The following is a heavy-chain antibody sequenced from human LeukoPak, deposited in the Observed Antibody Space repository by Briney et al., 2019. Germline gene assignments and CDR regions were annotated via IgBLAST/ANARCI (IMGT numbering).Heavy chain of an antibody. CDR2: ISAYNGNT. CDR3: ARAESGWYPHDAFDI. CDR1: GYTFTIYG. Sequence: GASVKVSCKASGYTFTIYGISWVRQAPGQGLEWMGWISAYNGNTNYAQKLQGRVTITTDTSTSTAYMELRSLGSDDTAVYYCARAESGWYPHDAFDIWGQGTMVTVSS. J-gene: IGHJ3*02. D-gene: IGHD6-19*01. V-gene: IGHV1-18*04.